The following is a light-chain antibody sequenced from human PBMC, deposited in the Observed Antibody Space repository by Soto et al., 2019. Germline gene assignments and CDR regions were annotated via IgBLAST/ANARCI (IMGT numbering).Light chain of an antibody. Sequence: QSALTQPASVSGSPGQSITISCTGTSSDVGGYNYVSWYQHHPGKAPKLMIFDVSNRPSGVSNRFSGSKSGNTASLTISGLQHEEEADYYCSSYTTSNTRQIVFGTGTKVTVL. CDR2: DVS. CDR1: SSDVGGYNY. CDR3: SSYTTSNTRQIV. V-gene: IGLV2-14*03. J-gene: IGLJ1*01.